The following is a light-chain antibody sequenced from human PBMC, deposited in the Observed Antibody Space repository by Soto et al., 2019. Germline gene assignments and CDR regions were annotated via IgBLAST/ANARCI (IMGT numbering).Light chain of an antibody. CDR1: RRISTY. CDR2: AAS. CDR3: QQLKSYTEWT. Sequence: DIQLTQSPSTLSASVVYRATITFRASRRISTYLAWYQQKPGKAPKLLIYAASTLQSGVPSRCCGSGSGTDLTLTISSLQPEDFATYYCQQLKSYTEWTFGQGTKVDIK. V-gene: IGKV1-9*01. J-gene: IGKJ1*01.